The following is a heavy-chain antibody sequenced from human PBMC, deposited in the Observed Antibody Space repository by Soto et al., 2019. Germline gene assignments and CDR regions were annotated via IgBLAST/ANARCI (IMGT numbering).Heavy chain of an antibody. V-gene: IGHV4-59*01. J-gene: IGHJ3*02. CDR2: IYYSGST. D-gene: IGHD3-22*01. CDR3: ARGRRYYYDSSGPGGAFDI. CDR1: GGSISGYY. Sequence: SETLSLTCTVSGGSISGYYWSWTRQPPWKGLEWIGYIYYSGSTNYNPSLKSRVTISVDTSKNQFSLKLSSVTAADTAVYYCARGRRYYYDSSGPGGAFDIWGQGTMVTVSS.